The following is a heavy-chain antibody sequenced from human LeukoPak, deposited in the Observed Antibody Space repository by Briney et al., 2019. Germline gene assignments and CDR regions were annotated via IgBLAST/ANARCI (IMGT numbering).Heavy chain of an antibody. J-gene: IGHJ4*02. D-gene: IGHD5-18*01. CDR3: ARDGIQLWPPGFDY. Sequence: VGSLRLSCAASGFTFSSYSMNWVRQAPGKGLEWVSYISSSSSTIYYADSVKGRFTISRDNAKNSLYLQMNSLRAEDTAVYYCARDGIQLWPPGFDYWGQGTLVTVSA. V-gene: IGHV3-48*01. CDR2: ISSSSSTI. CDR1: GFTFSSYS.